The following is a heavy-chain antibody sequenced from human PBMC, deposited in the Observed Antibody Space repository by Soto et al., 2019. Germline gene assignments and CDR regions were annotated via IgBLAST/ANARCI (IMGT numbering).Heavy chain of an antibody. CDR2: ISDSGGST. J-gene: IGHJ5*02. D-gene: IGHD6-19*01. Sequence: GGSLRLSCAASGFTFSSYAMSWVRQAPGKGLEWVSTISDSGGSTYYADSVKGRFTISRDNSKNTLYLQMNSLRAEDTAVYYCAKDRPRYSSGPNWFDPWGQGTLVTV. CDR1: GFTFSSYA. V-gene: IGHV3-23*01. CDR3: AKDRPRYSSGPNWFDP.